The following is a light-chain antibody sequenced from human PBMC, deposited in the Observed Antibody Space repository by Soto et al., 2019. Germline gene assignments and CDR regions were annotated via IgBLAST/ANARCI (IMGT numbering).Light chain of an antibody. Sequence: QSVLTQPASVSGSPGQSITISCTGTSSDVGSYNYVAWYQQFPGKTPKLMIYEVRNRPSGVSSRFSGSKSGNMASLTISGLQAEDEADYYCISYTGSDTSYVFGTGTKLTVL. CDR1: SSDVGSYNY. V-gene: IGLV2-14*01. CDR2: EVR. J-gene: IGLJ1*01. CDR3: ISYTGSDTSYV.